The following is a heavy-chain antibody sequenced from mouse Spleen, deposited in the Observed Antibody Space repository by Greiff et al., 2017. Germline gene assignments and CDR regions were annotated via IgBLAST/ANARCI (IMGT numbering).Heavy chain of an antibody. CDR1: GYTFTSYW. V-gene: IGHV1-55*01. D-gene: IGHD3-2*01. CDR2: IYPGSGST. Sequence: QVQLQQSGAELVKPGASVKMSCKASGYTFTSYWITWVKQRPGQGLEWIGDIYPGSGSTNYNEKFKSKATLTVDTSSSTAYMQLSSLTSEDSAVYYCASQTARATIFAYWGQGTLVTVSA. CDR3: ASQTARATIFAY. J-gene: IGHJ3*01.